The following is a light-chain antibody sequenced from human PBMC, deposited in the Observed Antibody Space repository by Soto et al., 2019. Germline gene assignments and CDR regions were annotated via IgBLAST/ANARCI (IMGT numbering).Light chain of an antibody. CDR2: GAP. J-gene: IGKJ4*01. V-gene: IGKV1D-12*01. CDR3: QQADSFPLT. Sequence: DGQMTQSPSSVSASIGDTVTITCRTSQDISTLLAWYQQQPGKAPKLLIYGAPTLESGVPSRFSGRGSGTDFTLTISSLQPEDFATYFCQQADSFPLTFGGGTKVDIK. CDR1: QDISTL.